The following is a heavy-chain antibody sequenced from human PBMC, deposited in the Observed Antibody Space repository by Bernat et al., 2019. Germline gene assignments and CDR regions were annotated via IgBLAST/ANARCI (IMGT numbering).Heavy chain of an antibody. CDR2: VSPNSGNT. CDR3: ARSPPNWGVDY. Sequence: QVQLVQSGAEVKTPGASVKVSCKASEYTFTSYDFNWVRQATGQGLEWMGWVSPNSGNTGYAQKFQGRVTMTRDTSIRTVYMELSSLGSEDTAVYYCARSPPNWGVDYWGQGTLVTVSS. D-gene: IGHD7-27*01. V-gene: IGHV1-8*01. CDR1: EYTFTSYD. J-gene: IGHJ4*02.